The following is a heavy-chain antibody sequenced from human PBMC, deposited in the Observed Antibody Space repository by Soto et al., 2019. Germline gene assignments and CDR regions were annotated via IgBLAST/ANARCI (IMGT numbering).Heavy chain of an antibody. CDR3: ARSSFPYYFDF. D-gene: IGHD2-21*01. Sequence: AASGFTFSNYWMHWVRQAPGKGLVWVSHVNSDGSTTTYADSVKGRFTISRDNAKNTLYLQMNSLRAEDTAVYYCARSSFPYYFDFWGQGTLVTVSS. V-gene: IGHV3-74*03. J-gene: IGHJ4*02. CDR1: GFTFSNYW. CDR2: VNSDGSTT.